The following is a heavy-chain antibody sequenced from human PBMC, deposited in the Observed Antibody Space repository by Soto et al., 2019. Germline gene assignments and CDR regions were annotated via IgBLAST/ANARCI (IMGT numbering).Heavy chain of an antibody. Sequence: EVQLVESGGGLVQPGGSLRLSCVASGFTFSSCGMHWVRQSPGKGLEYVSDISANGGSTFYANSVKGRFTVSRDNSKNALYLQMGSLRVEDMAVYYCARGFATGLWFFDPWGQGTLVTVSS. J-gene: IGHJ5*02. CDR3: ARGFATGLWFFDP. CDR1: GFTFSSCG. D-gene: IGHD2-21*01. CDR2: ISANGGST. V-gene: IGHV3-64*01.